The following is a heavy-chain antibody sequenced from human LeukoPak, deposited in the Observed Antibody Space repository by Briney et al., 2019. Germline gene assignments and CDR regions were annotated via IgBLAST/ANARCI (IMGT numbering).Heavy chain of an antibody. D-gene: IGHD5-18*01. CDR2: LSDGGHSS. Sequence: GGSLRLSCAASGFTFSSYAMNGVRQAPGKGLEWVSSLSDGGHSSFYADSVKGRFTIYRDDSQNILYLQMNNLRANDTALYFCAFSPLGFNYGYAYWGQGTLVTVSS. CDR1: GFTFSSYA. V-gene: IGHV3-23*01. J-gene: IGHJ4*02. CDR3: AFSPLGFNYGYAY.